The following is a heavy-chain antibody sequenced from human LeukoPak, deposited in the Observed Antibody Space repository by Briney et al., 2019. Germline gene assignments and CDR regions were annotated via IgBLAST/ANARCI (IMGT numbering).Heavy chain of an antibody. CDR3: ALQLFRAGVHGLQR. J-gene: IGHJ1*01. D-gene: IGHD2-21*01. V-gene: IGHV4-61*02. Sequence: PSETLSLTCTVSGDSISSNSNYWSWIRQPAGKGLEWIGRIYSSGSTNYNPSLMSRVTISVDTSKNQFSLKLSSVTAADTAVYFCALQLFRAGVHGLQRWGQGTLVTVSS. CDR2: IYSSGST. CDR1: GDSISSNSNY.